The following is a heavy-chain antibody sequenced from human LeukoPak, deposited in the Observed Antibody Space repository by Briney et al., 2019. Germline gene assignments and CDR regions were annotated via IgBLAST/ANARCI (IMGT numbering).Heavy chain of an antibody. CDR1: GFTFRSHA. CDR2: IFDDVSDI. V-gene: IGHV3-30*04. D-gene: IGHD3-3*01. Sequence: GRSLRLSCAAAGFTFRSHAMHWVRQAPGKGLEWVAVIFDDVSDIDYADSVKGRFTISRDNSKNTVYLQMNSLSAEDTAVYYCAKDRHTLRFLDGAFDIWGQGTVVTASS. CDR3: AKDRHTLRFLDGAFDI. J-gene: IGHJ3*02.